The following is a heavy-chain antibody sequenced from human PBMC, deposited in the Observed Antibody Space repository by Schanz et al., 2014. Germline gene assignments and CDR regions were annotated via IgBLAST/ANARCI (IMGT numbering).Heavy chain of an antibody. D-gene: IGHD5-12*01. Sequence: EVQLVESGGGLIQPGGSLRLSCAASGFTFDDYAMHWVRQAPGKGLEYVSGISWNSGTAVYADSVKGRFTISRDNAKNSLYLQMNSLRAEDTAVYFCARDGGRDGYNLAFDVWGQGTLVTVSS. CDR1: GFTFDDYA. V-gene: IGHV3-9*01. CDR3: ARDGGRDGYNLAFDV. J-gene: IGHJ3*01. CDR2: ISWNSGTA.